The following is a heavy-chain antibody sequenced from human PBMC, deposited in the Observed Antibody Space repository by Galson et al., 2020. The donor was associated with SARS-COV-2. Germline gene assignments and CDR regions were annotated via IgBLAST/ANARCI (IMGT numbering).Heavy chain of an antibody. CDR3: AKERAYFDGFDI. V-gene: IGHV3-30-3*01. CDR1: GFTFSDYG. CDR2: TSPDGNIK. D-gene: IGHD2-21*01. J-gene: IGHJ3*02. Sequence: GESLKISCAASGFTFSDYGLHWVRQPPGMGLEWVAVTSPDGNIKYHADSVNGRFTISRDNLNNILYLQMDSLRAEDTAVYFCAKERAYFDGFDIWGQGTLVTVSS.